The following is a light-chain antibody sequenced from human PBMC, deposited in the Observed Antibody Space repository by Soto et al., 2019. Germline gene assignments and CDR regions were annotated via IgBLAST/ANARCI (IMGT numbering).Light chain of an antibody. V-gene: IGKV3-20*01. Sequence: IVDTEAPPTLSLSTGERATLSCRASQSVSSYLAWYQQKPGQAPRLLIYGASSRATGIPDRFSGSGSGADFTLTISRLEPEDFAVYYGQQYGSSPSITFGQGTRLEL. J-gene: IGKJ5*01. CDR2: GAS. CDR3: QQYGSSPSIT. CDR1: QSVSSY.